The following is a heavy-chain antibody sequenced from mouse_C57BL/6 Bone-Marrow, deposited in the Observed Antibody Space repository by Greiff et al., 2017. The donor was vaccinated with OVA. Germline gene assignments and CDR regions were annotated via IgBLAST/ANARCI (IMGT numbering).Heavy chain of an antibody. Sequence: EVKLEESGGGLVKPGGSLKLSCAASGFTFSSYAMSWVRQTPEKRLEWVATISDGGSYTYYPDNVKGRFTTSRDNAKNNLYLQMSHLKSEDTAMYYCARDTTVVAKGFAYWGQGTLVTVSA. V-gene: IGHV5-4*01. J-gene: IGHJ3*01. CDR3: ARDTTVVAKGFAY. CDR2: ISDGGSYT. D-gene: IGHD1-1*01. CDR1: GFTFSSYA.